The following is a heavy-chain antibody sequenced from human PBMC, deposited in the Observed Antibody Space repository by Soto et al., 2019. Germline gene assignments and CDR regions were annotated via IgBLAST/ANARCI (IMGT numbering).Heavy chain of an antibody. V-gene: IGHV1-3*01. Sequence: QVQLVQSGAEVKRPGASVKVFCKASGYTCTTHTMHWVRQAPGQGLEWMGWMNGGNGNTKYSQKFQGRVTFTRDTFASTAYMELSSLRSEDMAVYYCSRLETDYWGQGTLVTVSS. CDR3: SRLETDY. CDR1: GYTCTTHT. J-gene: IGHJ4*02. CDR2: MNGGNGNT.